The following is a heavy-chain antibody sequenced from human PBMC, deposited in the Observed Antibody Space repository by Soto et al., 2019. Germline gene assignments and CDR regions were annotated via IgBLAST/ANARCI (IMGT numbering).Heavy chain of an antibody. CDR2: ISWDGGST. D-gene: IGHD5-12*01. CDR1: GFTFDDYT. Sequence: EVQLVESGGVVVQPGGSLRLSCAASGFTFDDYTMHWVRQAPGKGLEWVSLISWDGGSTYYADSVKGRFTISRDNSKNSLYLQMNSLRTEDTALYYCAKDIAGYSGYDFPADWGQGTLVTVSS. V-gene: IGHV3-43*01. CDR3: AKDIAGYSGYDFPAD. J-gene: IGHJ4*02.